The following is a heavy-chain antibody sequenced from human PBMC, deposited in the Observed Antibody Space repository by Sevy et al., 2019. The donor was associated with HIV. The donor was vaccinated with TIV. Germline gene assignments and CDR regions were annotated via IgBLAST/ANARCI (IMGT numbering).Heavy chain of an antibody. CDR1: GFTFSNSW. CDR2: INTEESIR. J-gene: IGHJ4*02. CDR3: SRTTL. V-gene: IGHV3-74*01. Sequence: GGSLRLSCAASGFTFSNSWMYWVRQAPGKGLVWVSRINTEESIRIYADSVKGRFTISRDNAKNTLYLEMNSLRVEDTAVYYYSRTTLRGQGTLVTVSS.